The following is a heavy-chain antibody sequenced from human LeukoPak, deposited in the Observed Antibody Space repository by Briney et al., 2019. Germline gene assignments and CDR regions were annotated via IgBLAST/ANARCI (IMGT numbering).Heavy chain of an antibody. Sequence: SETLSLTCTVSGGSISSSSYYWGWIRQLPGKGLEWIGSIYYSGSTYYNPSLKSRVTISVDTSKNQFSLKLSSVTAADTAVYYCARDDHLFGAGTNYWGQGTLVTVSS. CDR3: ARDDHLFGAGTNY. CDR2: IYYSGST. J-gene: IGHJ4*02. CDR1: GGSISSSSYY. V-gene: IGHV4-39*07. D-gene: IGHD3-10*01.